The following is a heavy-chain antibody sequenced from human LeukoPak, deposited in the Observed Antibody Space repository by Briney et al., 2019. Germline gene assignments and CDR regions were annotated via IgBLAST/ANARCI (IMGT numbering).Heavy chain of an antibody. Sequence: PSETLSLTCTVPVGSVSSGSYYWRWIRQPPGKGLEWIGYIYYSGSTNYNPSLKSRVTISVDTSKNQFSLKLSSVTAADTAVYYCTNFDYWGQGTLVTVSS. CDR1: VGSVSSGSYY. J-gene: IGHJ4*02. V-gene: IGHV4-61*01. CDR3: TNFDY. CDR2: IYYSGST.